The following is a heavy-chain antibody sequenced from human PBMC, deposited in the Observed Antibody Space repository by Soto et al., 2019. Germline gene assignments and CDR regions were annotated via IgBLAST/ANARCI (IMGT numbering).Heavy chain of an antibody. CDR2: ISGGGGNT. CDR1: GFTFSNYA. V-gene: IGHV3-23*01. CDR3: AKVRLGRGADF. J-gene: IGHJ4*02. Sequence: EVQLLESGGGLVQPGGSLRLSCAASGFTFSNYAMSWVRQTPGKGLEWVSTISGGGGNTYYPDSVKGRFTISRDNSKDTVYLQMNSLRAGDTAIYYCAKVRLGRGADFWGQGALVTVTS.